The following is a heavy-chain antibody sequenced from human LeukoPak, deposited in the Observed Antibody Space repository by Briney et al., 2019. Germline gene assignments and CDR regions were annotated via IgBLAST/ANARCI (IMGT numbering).Heavy chain of an antibody. V-gene: IGHV1-46*01. J-gene: IGHJ6*02. CDR2: INPSGGST. CDR1: GYTFTSYY. CDR3: ASALYCSSTSCYRGYYYYGMDV. Sequence: ASVKVSCKASGYTFTSYYMHWVRQAPGQGLEWMGIINPSGGSTSYAQKFQGRVTMTRDTSTSTVYMELSSLRSEDTAVYYCASALYCSSTSCYRGYYYYGMDVWGQGTTVTVSS. D-gene: IGHD2-2*02.